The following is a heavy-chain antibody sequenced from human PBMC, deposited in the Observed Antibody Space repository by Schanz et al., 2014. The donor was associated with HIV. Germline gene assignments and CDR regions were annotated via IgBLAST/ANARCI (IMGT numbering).Heavy chain of an antibody. D-gene: IGHD3-22*01. V-gene: IGHV3-33*06. Sequence: QEQLVESGGGVVQPGRSLRLSCAASGFTYRNYGMHWVRQAPGKGLEGVAVIWVDGTSKFYADSGKGRFKISRDNSKNSLYLVIKSLRAEDAAVYYCAKDRNYYESKYRGKGNYYYYYGMDVWGQGTTVTVSS. J-gene: IGHJ6*02. CDR2: IWVDGTSK. CDR3: AKDRNYYESKYRGKGNYYYYYGMDV. CDR1: GFTYRNYG.